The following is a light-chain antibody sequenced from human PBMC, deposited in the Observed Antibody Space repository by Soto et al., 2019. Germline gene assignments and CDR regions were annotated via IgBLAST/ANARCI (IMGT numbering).Light chain of an antibody. CDR2: AAS. V-gene: IGKV1-5*01. Sequence: QMIEAASSRSRFVVDSVTITLRASENIRNWLAWYQQNPGKAPKLLIYAASTLESGVASRFSATVSGTEFSLTITRLHPEYFASYYCQHLFYSPITFGQGTRLEIK. J-gene: IGKJ5*01. CDR3: QHLFYSPIT. CDR1: ENIRNW.